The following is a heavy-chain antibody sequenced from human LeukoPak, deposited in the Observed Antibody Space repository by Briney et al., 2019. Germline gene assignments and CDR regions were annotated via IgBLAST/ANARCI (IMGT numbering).Heavy chain of an antibody. CDR1: GFTFSSYA. J-gene: IGHJ4*02. CDR3: AKGPWELPFTYFDY. Sequence: GGSLRLSCAASGFTFSSYAMNWVRQAPGKGLEWVSAITGSGGRTYYADSVKGRFTISRDNSKNTLYLQMNSLRAEDTAVYYCAKGPWELPFTYFDYWGQGTLVTVSS. CDR2: ITGSGGRT. V-gene: IGHV3-23*01. D-gene: IGHD1-26*01.